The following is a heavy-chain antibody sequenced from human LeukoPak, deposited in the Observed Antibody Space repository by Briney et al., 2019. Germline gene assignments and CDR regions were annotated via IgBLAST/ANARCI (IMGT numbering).Heavy chain of an antibody. V-gene: IGHV3-23*01. Sequence: GGSLRLSCAASGFTFSSYAMSWVRQAPGKGLEWVSAISGSGGSTYYADSVKGRFTISRDNSKNTLYLQMNSLRAEDTAVYYCARGYLTEGELGEYFQHWGQGTLVTVSS. J-gene: IGHJ1*01. CDR3: ARGYLTEGELGEYFQH. D-gene: IGHD3-9*01. CDR1: GFTFSSYA. CDR2: ISGSGGST.